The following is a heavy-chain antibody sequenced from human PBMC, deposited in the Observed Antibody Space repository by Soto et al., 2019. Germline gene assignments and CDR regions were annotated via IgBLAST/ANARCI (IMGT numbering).Heavy chain of an antibody. J-gene: IGHJ6*02. Sequence: GASVKVSCKASGYTFTGYYMHWVRQAPGQGLEWMEWINPNSGGTNYAQKFQGWVTMTRDTSISTAYMELSRLRSDDTAVYYCAREAPGIAVAGRIRKERTKPYYYYGMDVWG. CDR3: AREAPGIAVAGRIRKERTKPYYYYGMDV. CDR1: GYTFTGYY. CDR2: INPNSGGT. D-gene: IGHD6-19*01. V-gene: IGHV1-2*04.